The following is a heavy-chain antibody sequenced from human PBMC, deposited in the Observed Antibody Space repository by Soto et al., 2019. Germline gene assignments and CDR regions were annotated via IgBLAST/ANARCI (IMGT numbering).Heavy chain of an antibody. D-gene: IGHD3-9*01. CDR2: IIPIFGTA. J-gene: IGHJ6*02. CDR3: ASGILTGHYKDDYYYYYGMDV. CDR1: GGTFSTYA. Sequence: QVQLVQSGAEVKKPGSSVKVSCKASGGTFSTYAISWVRQAPGQGLEWMGGIIPIFGTANYAQKFQGRVTITADESTSTAYMELSSLRSEDTAVYYCASGILTGHYKDDYYYYYGMDVWGQGTTVTVSS. V-gene: IGHV1-69*01.